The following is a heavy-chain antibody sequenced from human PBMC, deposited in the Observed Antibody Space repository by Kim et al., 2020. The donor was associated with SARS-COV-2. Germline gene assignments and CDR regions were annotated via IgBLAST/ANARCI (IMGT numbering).Heavy chain of an antibody. V-gene: IGHV4-39*01. CDR1: GGSISSSSYY. J-gene: IGHJ5*02. D-gene: IGHD1-26*01. CDR2: IYYSGST. Sequence: SETLSLTCTVSGGSISSSSYYWGWIRQPPGKGLEWIGSIYYSGSTYYNPSLKSRVTISVDTSKNQFSLKLSSVTAADTAVYYCARSGLHPVWWFDPWGQGTLVTVSS. CDR3: ARSGLHPVWWFDP.